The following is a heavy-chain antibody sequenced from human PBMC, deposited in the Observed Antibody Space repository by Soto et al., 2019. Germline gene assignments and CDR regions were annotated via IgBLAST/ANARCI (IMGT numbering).Heavy chain of an antibody. CDR2: ISGSGGST. CDR3: AKTPSIAAAGKYYYYGMDV. Sequence: GGSLRLSCAASGFTFSSYAMSWVRQAPGKGLEWVSAISGSGGSTYYADSVKGRFTISRDNSKNTLYLQMSSLRAEDTAVYYCAKTPSIAAAGKYYYYGMDVWGQGTTVTVSS. D-gene: IGHD6-13*01. V-gene: IGHV3-23*01. J-gene: IGHJ6*02. CDR1: GFTFSSYA.